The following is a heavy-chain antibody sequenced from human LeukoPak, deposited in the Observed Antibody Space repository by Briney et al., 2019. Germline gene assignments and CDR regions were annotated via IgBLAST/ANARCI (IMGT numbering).Heavy chain of an antibody. CDR2: INPSRNT. Sequence: PSETLSLTCAVFGGSFSGYYWNWIRQPPGKGLEWIGQINPSRNTNYNPSLKSRVTISVDTSKNQFSLKLSSVTAADTAVYYCARADTDYHWSDPWGQGTLVTVSS. D-gene: IGHD3-16*01. CDR3: ARADTDYHWSDP. CDR1: GGSFSGYY. J-gene: IGHJ5*02. V-gene: IGHV4-34*01.